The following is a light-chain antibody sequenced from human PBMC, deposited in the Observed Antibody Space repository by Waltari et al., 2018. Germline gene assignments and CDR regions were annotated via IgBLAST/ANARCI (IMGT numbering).Light chain of an antibody. J-gene: IGKJ4*01. CDR1: QAVPLNY. CDR3: QQYATSPLT. V-gene: IGKV3-20*01. CDR2: DAS. Sequence: EIVLTQSPGTLSLPPGERATLSCRASQAVPLNYLAWYQHKPGQAPRLLLYDASNRATGIPDRFSGSESGTDFTLTIRRLEPEDFAVYYCQQYATSPLTFGGGTKVEIK.